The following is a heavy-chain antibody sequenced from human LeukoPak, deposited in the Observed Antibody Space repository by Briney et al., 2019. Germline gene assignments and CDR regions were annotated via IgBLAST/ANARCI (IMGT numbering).Heavy chain of an antibody. CDR3: ARGRGEQQLRRRYYYYMDV. CDR1: GGSFSGYY. V-gene: IGHV4-34*01. Sequence: SETLSLTCAVYGGSFSGYYWSWIRQPPGKGLEWIGEINHSGSTNYNPSLKSRVTISVDTSKNQFSLKLSSVTAADTAVYYCARGRGEQQLRRRYYYYMDVWGKGTTVTVSS. CDR2: INHSGST. D-gene: IGHD6-13*01. J-gene: IGHJ6*03.